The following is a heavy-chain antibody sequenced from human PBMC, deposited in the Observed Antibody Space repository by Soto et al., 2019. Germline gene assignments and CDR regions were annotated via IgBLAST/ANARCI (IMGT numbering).Heavy chain of an antibody. CDR2: IYYSGST. D-gene: IGHD3-3*01. CDR3: ARQTGYYDFWSGSSYYYMDV. V-gene: IGHV4-59*08. CDR1: GGSISSYY. J-gene: IGHJ6*03. Sequence: SETLSLTCTVSGGSISSYYWSWIRQPPGKGLEWIGYIYYSGSTNYNPSPKSRVTISVDTSKNQFSLKLSSVTAADTAVYYCARQTGYYDFWSGSSYYYMDVWGKGTTVTVAS.